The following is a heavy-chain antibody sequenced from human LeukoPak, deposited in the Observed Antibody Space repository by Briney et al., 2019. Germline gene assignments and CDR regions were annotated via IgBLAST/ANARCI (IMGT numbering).Heavy chain of an antibody. V-gene: IGHV4-61*02. Sequence: SETLSLTCTVSGGSISSGSYYWSWIRQPAGKGLEWIGRIYTSRSTNYNPSLKSRVTISVDTSKNQFSLKLSSVTAADTAVYYCARARADYVADYWGQGTLVTVSS. CDR1: GGSISSGSYY. CDR2: IYTSRST. D-gene: IGHD4-17*01. J-gene: IGHJ4*02. CDR3: ARARADYVADY.